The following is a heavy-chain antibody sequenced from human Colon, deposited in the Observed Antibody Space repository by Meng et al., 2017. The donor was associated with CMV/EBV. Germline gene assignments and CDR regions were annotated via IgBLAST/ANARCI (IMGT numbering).Heavy chain of an antibody. CDR3: AADAYSRGMDV. CDR2: IRFDGSDK. D-gene: IGHD3-22*01. V-gene: IGHV3-30*02. J-gene: IGHJ6*02. CDR1: GLHFSNYG. Sequence: GGSLRLSCLASGLHFSNYGMHWVRQAPGKGLDWVAFIRFDGSDKFYADSVKGRFTISRDNSKKTLFLQMYSLRDEDTAVYYCAADAYSRGMDVWGQGTTVTVSS.